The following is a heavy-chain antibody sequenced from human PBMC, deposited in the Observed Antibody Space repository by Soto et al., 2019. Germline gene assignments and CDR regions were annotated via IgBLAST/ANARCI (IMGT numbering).Heavy chain of an antibody. Sequence: ASVWVSCKASGYTFTSYGISWVRQAPGQGLEWMGWISAYNGNTNYAQKLQGRVTMTTDTSTSTAYMELRSLRSDDTAVDYCAMDYSKDGMDVWGQGTTVTVSS. CDR3: AMDYSKDGMDV. CDR2: ISAYNGNT. CDR1: GYTFTSYG. V-gene: IGHV1-18*01. D-gene: IGHD6-13*01. J-gene: IGHJ6*02.